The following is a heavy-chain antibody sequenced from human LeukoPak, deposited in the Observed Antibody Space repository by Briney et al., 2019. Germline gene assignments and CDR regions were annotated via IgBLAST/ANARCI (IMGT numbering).Heavy chain of an antibody. J-gene: IGHJ4*02. CDR2: IIPIPGIA. Sequence: SAKVSCKASGGTFSSYVISWVRQAPGQGLEWMGRIIPIPGIANYAQKFQGRLTITADKSTSTAYMELSSLRSEDTAVYYCARVGSDWFMLDYWGQGTLVTVSS. CDR1: GGTFSSYV. CDR3: ARVGSDWFMLDY. D-gene: IGHD6-19*01. V-gene: IGHV1-69*04.